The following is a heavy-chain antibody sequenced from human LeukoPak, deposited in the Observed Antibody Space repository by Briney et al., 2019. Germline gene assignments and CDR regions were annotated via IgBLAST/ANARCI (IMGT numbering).Heavy chain of an antibody. CDR2: IYTSGIT. CDR3: ARAASYYYGSGSYYKDYYYYYMDV. Sequence: SQTLSLXCTVSGGSISSGSYYWSWIRQPAEKGLEWIGRIYTSGITNYNPSLKSRVTISVDTSKNQFSLKLSSVTAADTAVYYCARAASYYYGSGSYYKDYYYYYMDVWGKGTTVTVSS. J-gene: IGHJ6*03. V-gene: IGHV4-61*02. CDR1: GGSISSGSYY. D-gene: IGHD3-10*01.